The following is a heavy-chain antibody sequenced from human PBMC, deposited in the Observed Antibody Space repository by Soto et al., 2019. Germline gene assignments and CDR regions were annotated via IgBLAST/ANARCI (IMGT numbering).Heavy chain of an antibody. CDR1: GFTFSNYW. J-gene: IGHJ6*03. CDR3: ARGDCVGGTCYSLAGSFYYDMDV. V-gene: IGHV3-74*02. D-gene: IGHD2-15*01. Sequence: EVQLVESGGGLVQPGGSLRLSCAASGFTFSNYWMYWVRQAPGKGLEWVSRINSDGSVTSYADSVKGRLTISRDNVKNTLYLQMDSLRAEDTAVYYCARGDCVGGTCYSLAGSFYYDMDVCGKGTTVTVFS. CDR2: INSDGSVT.